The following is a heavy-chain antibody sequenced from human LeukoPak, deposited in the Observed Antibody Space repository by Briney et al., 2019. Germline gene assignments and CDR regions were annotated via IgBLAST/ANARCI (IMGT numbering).Heavy chain of an antibody. CDR1: GGSISSYY. V-gene: IGHV4-39*01. D-gene: IGHD3-22*01. CDR2: IYYSGST. Sequence: SETLSLTCTVSGGSISSYYWGWIRQPPGKGLEWIGSIYYSGSTYYNPSLKSRVTISVDTSKNQFSLKLSSVTAADTAVYYCARSTRYDSSGYYLEAFDIWGQGTMVTVSS. J-gene: IGHJ3*02. CDR3: ARSTRYDSSGYYLEAFDI.